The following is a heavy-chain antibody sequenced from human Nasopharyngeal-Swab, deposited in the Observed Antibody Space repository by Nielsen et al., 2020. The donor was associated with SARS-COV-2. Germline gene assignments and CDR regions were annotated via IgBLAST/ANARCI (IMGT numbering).Heavy chain of an antibody. CDR2: INHSGST. V-gene: IGHV4-34*01. CDR3: ARGISGAVPAPILGVGPYYHYYSMDV. D-gene: IGHD2-2*01. J-gene: IGHJ6*03. CDR1: GGSFSGYY. Sequence: SETLSLTCAVYGGSFSGYYWSWIRQPPGKGLEWIGEINHSGSTNYIPSLKSRVTISVDTSKNQFSLKLSSVTAADTAVYYCARGISGAVPAPILGVGPYYHYYSMDVWGKGTTVTVSS.